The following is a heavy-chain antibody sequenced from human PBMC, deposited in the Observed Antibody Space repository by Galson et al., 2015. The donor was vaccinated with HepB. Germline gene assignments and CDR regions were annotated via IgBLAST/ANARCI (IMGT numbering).Heavy chain of an antibody. CDR2: ISGSGGST. CDR1: GFTFSSYA. CDR3: AKDPHDFDWLLSFDY. J-gene: IGHJ4*02. Sequence: SLRLSCAASGFTFSSYAMSWVRQAPGKGLEWVSAISGSGGSTYYADSVKGRFTISRDNSKNTLYLQMNSLRAEDTAVYYCAKDPHDFDWLLSFDYWGQGTLVTVSS. V-gene: IGHV3-23*01. D-gene: IGHD3-9*01.